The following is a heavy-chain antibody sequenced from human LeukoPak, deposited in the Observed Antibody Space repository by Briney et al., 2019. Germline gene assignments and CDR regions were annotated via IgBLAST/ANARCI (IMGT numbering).Heavy chain of an antibody. J-gene: IGHJ4*02. D-gene: IGHD3-10*01. CDR1: GFTFSSYA. V-gene: IGHV3-30-3*01. CDR3: ARPIDNGSGSYYFDY. CDR2: ISYDGSNE. Sequence: GGSLRLSCAASGFTFSSYAMHWVRQAPGKGLEWVAVISYDGSNEYYADSVKGRFTISRDNSKNTLSLQMNTLRPEDTAVYYCARPIDNGSGSYYFDYWGQGTLVTVSS.